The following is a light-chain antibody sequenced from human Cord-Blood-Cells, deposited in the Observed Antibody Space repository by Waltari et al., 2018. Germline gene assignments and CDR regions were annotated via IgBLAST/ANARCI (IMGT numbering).Light chain of an antibody. J-gene: IGKJ4*01. CDR1: QSVSSN. CDR2: GAS. CDR3: QQYNNWPPLT. Sequence: PATLSVSPGERATLSCRASQSVSSNLAWYQQKPGQAPRLLIYGASTRATGIPARFSGSGSGTEFTLTISSLQSEDFAVYYCQQYNNWPPLTFGGGTKVEIK. V-gene: IGKV3-15*01.